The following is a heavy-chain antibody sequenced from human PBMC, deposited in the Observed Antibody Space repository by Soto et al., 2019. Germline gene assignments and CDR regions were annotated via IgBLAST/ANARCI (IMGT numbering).Heavy chain of an antibody. CDR1: GFTFSSYS. D-gene: IGHD3-22*01. V-gene: IGHV3-21*01. CDR2: ISSSSSYI. J-gene: IGHJ4*02. Sequence: GGSLRLSCAASGFTFSSYSMNWVRQAPGEGLEWVSSISSSSSYIYYADSVKGRFTISRDNAKNSLYLQMNSLRAEDTAVYYCASEEDYDSSGPDYWGQGTLVTVSS. CDR3: ASEEDYDSSGPDY.